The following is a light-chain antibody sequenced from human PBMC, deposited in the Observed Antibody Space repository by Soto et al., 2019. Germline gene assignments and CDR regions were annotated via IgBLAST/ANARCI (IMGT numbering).Light chain of an antibody. Sequence: EIVLTQSPGTLSLSPCERATLSSRASQSVSSSYLVWYQQKPGQAPRLLIYGASNRATGIPDRFSGSGSGTDFTLTISRLEPEDFAVYYCQQYGSSGTFGQGTKVDIK. CDR2: GAS. CDR1: QSVSSSY. J-gene: IGKJ1*01. CDR3: QQYGSSGT. V-gene: IGKV3-20*01.